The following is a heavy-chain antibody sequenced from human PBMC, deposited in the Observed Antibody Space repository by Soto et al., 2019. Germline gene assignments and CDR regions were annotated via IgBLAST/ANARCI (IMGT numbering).Heavy chain of an antibody. Sequence: DVQLLESGGALVQPGGSLRLSCAASGFTFTSYAMSWVRQAPGKGLEWVSTLSGGNTYYADSVKGRFTISRDNSENTLYLQMISLRVEDMALYYCAKDKMHIVVVTAIPPWYFDLWGRGTLVTVSS. CDR2: LSGGNT. CDR1: GFTFTSYA. CDR3: AKDKMHIVVVTAIPPWYFDL. D-gene: IGHD2-21*02. J-gene: IGHJ2*01. V-gene: IGHV3-23*01.